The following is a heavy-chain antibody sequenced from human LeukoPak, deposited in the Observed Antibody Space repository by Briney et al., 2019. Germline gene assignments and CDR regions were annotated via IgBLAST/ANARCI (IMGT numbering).Heavy chain of an antibody. CDR2: IYTSGST. Sequence: SETLSLTCTVSGGSISSYYWSWIRQPAGKGLEWIGRIYTSGSTNYNPSLKSRVTMSVDTSKNQFSLKLSSVTAADTAVYYCARAAVPYYYDSRGHHPLDPWGQGTLVTVSS. V-gene: IGHV4-4*07. J-gene: IGHJ5*02. D-gene: IGHD3-22*01. CDR1: GGSISSYY. CDR3: ARAAVPYYYDSRGHHPLDP.